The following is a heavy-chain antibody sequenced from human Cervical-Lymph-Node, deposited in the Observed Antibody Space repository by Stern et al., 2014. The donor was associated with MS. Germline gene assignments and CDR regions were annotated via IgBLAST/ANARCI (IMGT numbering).Heavy chain of an antibody. V-gene: IGHV2-5*02. Sequence: QVTLRESGPTLVKPTQTLALTCSLSGFSINTTGEGVGWIRQPPGKALEWLAIIYWDNVKSYSASLKKRLTITKNTSENHVLLKMRNMAPVDTATYFCARRQRGGSYYSFDYWGQGTLVTVSS. CDR3: ARRQRGGSYYSFDY. J-gene: IGHJ4*02. D-gene: IGHD1-26*01. CDR2: IYWDNVK. CDR1: GFSINTTGEG.